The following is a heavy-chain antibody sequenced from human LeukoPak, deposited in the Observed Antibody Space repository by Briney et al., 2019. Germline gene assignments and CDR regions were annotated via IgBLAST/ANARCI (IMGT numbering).Heavy chain of an antibody. Sequence: ASVKVSCKASGYTFTSYGISWVRQAPGQGLEWMGWISAYNGNTNYAQNLQGRVTMTTDTSTSTAYMELRSLRSDDPAVYYCGRVLWFGELYNFEYWGQGTLVSVSS. CDR2: ISAYNGNT. D-gene: IGHD3-10*01. J-gene: IGHJ4*02. CDR3: GRVLWFGELYNFEY. V-gene: IGHV1-18*01. CDR1: GYTFTSYG.